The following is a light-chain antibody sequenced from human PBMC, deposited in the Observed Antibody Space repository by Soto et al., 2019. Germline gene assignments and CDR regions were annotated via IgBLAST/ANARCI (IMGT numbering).Light chain of an antibody. J-gene: IGKJ2*01. Sequence: DIQMTQSPSTLSASVGDRVTITCRASQSISSWLAWYQQKPGKAPKLLIYDASSLESGVPSRFSGSGSGTDFTLPISSLQPDDFATYYCQQYNSYSQYTFGQGTKLEIK. CDR3: QQYNSYSQYT. CDR1: QSISSW. V-gene: IGKV1-5*01. CDR2: DAS.